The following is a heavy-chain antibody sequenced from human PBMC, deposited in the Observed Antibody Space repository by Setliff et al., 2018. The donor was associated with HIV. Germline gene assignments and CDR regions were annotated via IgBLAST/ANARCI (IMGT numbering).Heavy chain of an antibody. D-gene: IGHD2-2*01. CDR3: AGHNCGTTACYGVVV. CDR2: IYASGSI. CDR1: GGSISSHC. V-gene: IGHV4-59*11. Sequence: PSETLSLTCTVSGGSISSHCWSWIRQSPGKALEWIGYIYASGSIIYNPSLKSRVTMSVDTSQNHVSLKLSSVTAADTAVYYCAGHNCGTTACYGVVVWGQGTMVTVSS. J-gene: IGHJ3*01.